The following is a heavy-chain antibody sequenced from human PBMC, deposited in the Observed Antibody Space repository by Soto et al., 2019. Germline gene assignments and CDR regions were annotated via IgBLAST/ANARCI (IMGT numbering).Heavy chain of an antibody. J-gene: IGHJ6*02. V-gene: IGHV1-3*01. D-gene: IGHD2-2*01. CDR1: GYSFTSYA. CDR3: ARGVENIVVVLDVFGYYGMDV. CDR2: INAGNGNT. Sequence: GASVKVSCKASGYSFTSYAIYWLRQSAGQRLEWMGWINAGNGNTKYSQKLQGRVTFTGDASASTAHMELSSLRSEDTAVYFCARGVENIVVVLDVFGYYGMDVWGQGTTVTVSS.